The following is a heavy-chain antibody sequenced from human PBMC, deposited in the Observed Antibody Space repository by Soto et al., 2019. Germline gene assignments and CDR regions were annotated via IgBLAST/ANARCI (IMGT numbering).Heavy chain of an antibody. V-gene: IGHV3-23*01. D-gene: IGHD6-19*01. Sequence: EVQLLESGGGLVQPGGSLRLSCAASGFTFSSYAMNWVRQAPGRGLEWVSVISGSGGSTYYADSVKGRFTISRDNSKNTLYLQMNCVRAEDTAVYYCARRSSGWYFDYWGQGTLVTVSS. CDR2: ISGSGGST. CDR1: GFTFSSYA. J-gene: IGHJ4*02. CDR3: ARRSSGWYFDY.